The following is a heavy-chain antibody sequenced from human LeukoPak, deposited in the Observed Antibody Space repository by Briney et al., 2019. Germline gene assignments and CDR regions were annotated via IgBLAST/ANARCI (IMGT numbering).Heavy chain of an antibody. V-gene: IGHV1-8*03. CDR1: GYTFTSYD. J-gene: IGHJ6*03. D-gene: IGHD3-10*01. CDR3: ARAVRVRGVINYYYYMDV. CDR2: MNPNSGNT. Sequence: ASVKVSCKASGYTFTSYDINWVRQATGQGLEWMGWMNPNSGNTGYAQKFQGRVTITRNTSISTAYKELSSLRSEDTAVYYCARAVRVRGVINYYYYMDVWGKGTTVTVSS.